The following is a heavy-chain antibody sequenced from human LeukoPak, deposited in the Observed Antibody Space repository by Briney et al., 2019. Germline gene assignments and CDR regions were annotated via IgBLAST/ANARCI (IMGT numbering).Heavy chain of an antibody. CDR1: GYTFTSYG. CDR2: ISAYNGNT. CDR3: ARVMITFGGVIVKVSYFDY. D-gene: IGHD3-16*02. Sequence: ASVKVSCKGSGYTFTSYGISWVRQAPGQGLEWMGWISAYNGNTNYAQKLQGRVTMTTDTSTSTAYMELRSLRSDDTAVYYCARVMITFGGVIVKVSYFDYWGQGTLVTVSS. J-gene: IGHJ4*02. V-gene: IGHV1-18*01.